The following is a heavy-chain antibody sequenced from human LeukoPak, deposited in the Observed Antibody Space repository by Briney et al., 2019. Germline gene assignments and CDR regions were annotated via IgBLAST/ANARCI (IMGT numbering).Heavy chain of an antibody. D-gene: IGHD5-12*01. CDR3: TTDGFPPRYFDY. Sequence: GGSVRLSCAASGFTFSNAWMSWVRQAPGKGLEWIGRITSKTDGGTADYAAPVTGTFTISRDDSQNTLYLQMNSLKTEDTALYYCTTDGFPPRYFDYWGQGTLVTVSS. V-gene: IGHV3-15*01. CDR1: GFTFSNAW. J-gene: IGHJ4*02. CDR2: ITSKTDGGTA.